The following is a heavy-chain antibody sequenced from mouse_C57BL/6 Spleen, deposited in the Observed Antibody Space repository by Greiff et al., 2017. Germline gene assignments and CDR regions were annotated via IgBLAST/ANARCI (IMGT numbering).Heavy chain of an antibody. Sequence: QVQLQQSGTELVKPGASVKLSCKASGYTFTSYWMHWVKQRPGQGLEWIGNINPSNGGTNYNEKFKSKATLTVDKSSSTAYMQLSSLTSEDSAVYYWARGYGNYVGWFAYWGQGTLVTVSA. J-gene: IGHJ3*01. V-gene: IGHV1-53*01. CDR2: INPSNGGT. CDR1: GYTFTSYW. CDR3: ARGYGNYVGWFAY. D-gene: IGHD2-1*01.